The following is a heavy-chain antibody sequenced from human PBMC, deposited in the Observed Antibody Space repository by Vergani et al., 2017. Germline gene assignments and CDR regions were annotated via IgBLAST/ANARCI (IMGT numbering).Heavy chain of an antibody. J-gene: IGHJ4*02. CDR3: ASDLTSRGSGYDLAFDY. D-gene: IGHD5-12*01. V-gene: IGHV3-21*01. CDR2: ISSSSSYI. Sequence: EVQLVESGGGLVKPGGSLRLSCAASGFTFSSYSMNWVRQAPGKGLEWVSSISSSSSYINYADSVKGLFTISRDNATNSLYLQMNSLRAEDTAVYYCASDLTSRGSGYDLAFDYWGQGTLVTVSS. CDR1: GFTFSSYS.